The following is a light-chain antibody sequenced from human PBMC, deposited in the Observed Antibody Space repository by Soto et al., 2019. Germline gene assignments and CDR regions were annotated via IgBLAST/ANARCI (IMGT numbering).Light chain of an antibody. J-gene: IGKJ2*01. CDR2: GVS. CDR3: HQYSNPPHT. Sequence: ETVLTQSPGTLSLSPGEGATLSCRASQTVGASQSAWYQQKPGQSPRLLIYGVSNRATDIPDRFGGSGSRTDVTLTISRLEPEDFAVYYCHQYSNPPHTFGQGTKLEIK. CDR1: QTVGASQ. V-gene: IGKV3-20*01.